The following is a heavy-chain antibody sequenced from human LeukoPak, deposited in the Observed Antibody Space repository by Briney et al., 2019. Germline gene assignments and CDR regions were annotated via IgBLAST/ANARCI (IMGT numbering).Heavy chain of an antibody. J-gene: IGHJ4*02. CDR3: ARTPAYWGTFDY. CDR1: GSTFSSYA. V-gene: IGHV3-30-3*01. CDR2: ISYDGSNK. D-gene: IGHD7-27*01. Sequence: GGSLRLSCAASGSTFSSYAMHWVRQAPGKGLEWVAVISYDGSNKYYADSVKGRFTISRDNSKNTLYLQMNSLRAEDTAVYYCARTPAYWGTFDYWGQGTLVTVSS.